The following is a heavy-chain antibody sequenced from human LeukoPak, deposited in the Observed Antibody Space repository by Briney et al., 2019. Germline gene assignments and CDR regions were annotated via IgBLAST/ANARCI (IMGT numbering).Heavy chain of an antibody. CDR1: GFTFSDYC. CDR3: ATRDPDSSGFYRFDY. V-gene: IGHV3-11*01. Sequence: GGSLRLSCAASGFTFSDYCMSWIRQAPGKGLGWVSFISSSGSTMYYADSVKGRFTISRDNAKNSLYLQMNSLRAEDTAVYYCATRDPDSSGFYRFDYWGQGTLVTVSS. J-gene: IGHJ4*02. D-gene: IGHD3-22*01. CDR2: ISSSGSTM.